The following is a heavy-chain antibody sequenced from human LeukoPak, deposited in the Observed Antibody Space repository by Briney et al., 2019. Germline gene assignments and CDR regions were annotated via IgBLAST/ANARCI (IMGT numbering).Heavy chain of an antibody. CDR3: ARVYYGSGPHPFDY. CDR1: GGSISSYY. V-gene: IGHV4-59*01. D-gene: IGHD3-10*01. CDR2: IYYSGST. J-gene: IGHJ4*02. Sequence: SETLSLTCTVSGGSISSYYWSWIRQPPGKGLEWIGYIYYSGSTSYNPSLKSRVTISVDTSKNQFSLKLSSVTAADTAVYYCARVYYGSGPHPFDYWGQGTLVTVSS.